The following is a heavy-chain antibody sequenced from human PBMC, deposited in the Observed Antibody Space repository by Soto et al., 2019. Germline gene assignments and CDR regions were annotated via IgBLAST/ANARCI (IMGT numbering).Heavy chain of an antibody. Sequence: SVKVSCKASGDTFSVYDICWVREAPGEGLEWIGGIIPILGSANYAQKFQGRVTISADGSTDTANLELSSLKSEDTAVYYCARFKGGTTTDYYYGMDFWGQGTTVTVSS. CDR3: ARFKGGTTTDYYYGMDF. CDR1: GDTFSVYD. J-gene: IGHJ6*02. D-gene: IGHD1-26*01. V-gene: IGHV1-69*13. CDR2: IIPILGSA.